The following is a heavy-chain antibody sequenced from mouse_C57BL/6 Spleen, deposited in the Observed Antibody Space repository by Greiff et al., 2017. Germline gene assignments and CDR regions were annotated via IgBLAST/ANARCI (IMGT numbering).Heavy chain of an antibody. CDR1: GFTFKDYY. D-gene: IGHD2-5*01. CDR3: ARAYYRNYVAMDC. CDR2: IDPEDGDT. Sequence: VQLQQSGAELVKPGASVKLSCTASGFTFKDYYMTWVKQRPEQGLEWIGRIDPEDGDTKYAPKFQGKATITADTSSNTAYLQLSSLTSEDTAVYYGARAYYRNYVAMDCWGQGTSVTVSS. V-gene: IGHV14-2*01. J-gene: IGHJ4*01.